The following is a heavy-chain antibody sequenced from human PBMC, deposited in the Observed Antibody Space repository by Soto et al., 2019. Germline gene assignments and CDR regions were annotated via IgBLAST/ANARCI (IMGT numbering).Heavy chain of an antibody. CDR2: ISSSSSTI. V-gene: IGHV3-48*02. CDR1: GFTFSSYS. CDR3: ARRHSSGGYNWFDP. J-gene: IGHJ5*02. D-gene: IGHD6-19*01. Sequence: EVQLVESGGGLVQPGGSLRLSCAASGFTFSSYSMNWVRQAPGKGLEWVSYISSSSSTIYYADSVKGRFTISRDNAKNSLYLQMNSLRDEDTAVYYCARRHSSGGYNWFDPCGQGTLVTVSS.